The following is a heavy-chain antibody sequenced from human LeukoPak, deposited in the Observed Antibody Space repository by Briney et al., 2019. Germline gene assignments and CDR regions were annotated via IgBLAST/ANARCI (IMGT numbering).Heavy chain of an antibody. Sequence: GGSLRLSCAASGFTFSTYAMTWVRQAPGRGLEWVSTISGRGDSTYYADSVKGRFTISRDNSKNTLYVQMNSLRAEDTAVYYCATGDDTSGPDLYYFDFWGQGTLVTVSS. D-gene: IGHD3-22*01. CDR2: ISGRGDST. CDR3: ATGDDTSGPDLYYFDF. J-gene: IGHJ4*02. V-gene: IGHV3-23*01. CDR1: GFTFSTYA.